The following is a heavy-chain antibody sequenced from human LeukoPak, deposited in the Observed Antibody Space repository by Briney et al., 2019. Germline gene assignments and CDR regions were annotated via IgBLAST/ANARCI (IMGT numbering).Heavy chain of an antibody. V-gene: IGHV1-69*06. CDR1: GYTFTSYA. D-gene: IGHD4-17*01. CDR2: IIPIIGTA. J-gene: IGHJ5*02. Sequence: ASVKVSCKASGYTFTSYATSWVRQAPGQGLEWMGGIIPIIGTANNAQKFQGRVTITADKSTSTAYMELSSLRSEDTAVYYCARDYLEYGDYGHGTWGQGTLVTVSS. CDR3: ARDYLEYGDYGHGT.